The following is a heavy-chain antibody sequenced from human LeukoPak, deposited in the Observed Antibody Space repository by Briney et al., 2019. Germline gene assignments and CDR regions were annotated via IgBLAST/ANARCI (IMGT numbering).Heavy chain of an antibody. CDR2: IIPIFGTA. CDR3: ARDLGGWGSRVCGMDV. Sequence: ASVKVFCKASGGTFSSYAISWVRQAAGQGLEWMGGIIPIFGTANYAAKFQGRVTITADESTSTAYMELSRLRSEDTAVYYCARDLGGWGSRVCGMDVWGQGTTVTVSS. D-gene: IGHD2-2*01. CDR1: GGTFSSYA. V-gene: IGHV1-69*13. J-gene: IGHJ6*02.